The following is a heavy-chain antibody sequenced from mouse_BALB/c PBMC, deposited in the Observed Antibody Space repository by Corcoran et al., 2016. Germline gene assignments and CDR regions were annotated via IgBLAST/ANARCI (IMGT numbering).Heavy chain of an antibody. Sequence: QIQLVQSGPELKKPGEKVKISCKASGYTFTNYGMNWVKQAPGKGLKWMGWINTYTGEPTYADDFKGRFAFSLETSANTAYLQINNLKNEDTATYFCARIYYYGSSYAMDYWGQGTSVTVSS. CDR1: GYTFTNYG. J-gene: IGHJ4*01. CDR2: INTYTGEP. CDR3: ARIYYYGSSYAMDY. V-gene: IGHV9-3-1*01. D-gene: IGHD1-1*01.